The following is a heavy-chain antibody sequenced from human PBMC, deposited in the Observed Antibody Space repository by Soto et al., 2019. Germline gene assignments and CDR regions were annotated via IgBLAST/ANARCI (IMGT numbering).Heavy chain of an antibody. D-gene: IGHD3-22*01. Sequence: QITLKESGPTLVKPTQTLTLTCTFSGFSLSTNGVGVGWIRQPPGKALEWLALIYWDDDKRYSPSLKSRLTLTRDILHNQVVLTMTNMDPGDTATYYCAHRFGLPTLDSSVPHSECFQYWGQGTLVTVSS. J-gene: IGHJ1*01. CDR3: AHRFGLPTLDSSVPHSECFQY. V-gene: IGHV2-5*02. CDR2: IYWDDDK. CDR1: GFSLSTNGVG.